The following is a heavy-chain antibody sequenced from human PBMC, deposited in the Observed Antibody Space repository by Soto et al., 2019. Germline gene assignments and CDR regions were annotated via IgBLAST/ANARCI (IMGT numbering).Heavy chain of an antibody. CDR2: ISAYNGNT. D-gene: IGHD5-12*01. CDR1: GYTFTSYG. Sequence: ASVKVSCKASGYTFTSYGISWVRQAPGQGLEWMGWISAYNGNTNYAQKLQGRVTMTTDTSTSTAYMELRSLRSDDTAVYYCARIDVDMVATGRLDYWGQGTLVTVSS. J-gene: IGHJ4*02. V-gene: IGHV1-18*01. CDR3: ARIDVDMVATGRLDY.